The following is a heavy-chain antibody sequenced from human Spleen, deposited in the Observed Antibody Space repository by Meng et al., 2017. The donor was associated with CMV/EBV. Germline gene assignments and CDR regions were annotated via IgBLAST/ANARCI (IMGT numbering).Heavy chain of an antibody. CDR1: GDSVSSDSAA. CDR3: ARDQLDCSSTRSSLQRSLDI. J-gene: IGHJ3*02. Sequence: SQTLSLTCAISGDSVSSDSAAWNWIRQSPSRGLEWLGRTYYRSKWSSDYAVSVKSRVTIKPDTSKNQFSLQLNSVTPEDTAVYYCARDQLDCSSTRSSLQRSLDIWGQGTMVTVSS. D-gene: IGHD2-2*01. CDR2: TYYRSKWSS. V-gene: IGHV6-1*01.